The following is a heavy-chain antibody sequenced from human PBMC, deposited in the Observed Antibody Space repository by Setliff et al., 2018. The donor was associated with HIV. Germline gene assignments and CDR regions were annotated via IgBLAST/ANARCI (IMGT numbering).Heavy chain of an antibody. J-gene: IGHJ4*02. V-gene: IGHV4-61*02. CDR3: AREFSSSSFDQ. CDR2: IYSNGTT. Sequence: SETLSLTCTVSGGSISSRSYYWSWLRQPAGKGLEWIGRIYSNGTTFYNPSLKSRVSISVDTSRNEFSLKLTSVTAADTAVYYCAREFSSSSFDQWGQGTLVTVSS. D-gene: IGHD6-6*01. CDR1: GGSISSRSYY.